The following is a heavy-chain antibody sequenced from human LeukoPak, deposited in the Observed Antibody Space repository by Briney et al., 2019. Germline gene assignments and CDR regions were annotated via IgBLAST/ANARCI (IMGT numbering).Heavy chain of an antibody. CDR2: IYYSGST. CDR1: GASISSFY. V-gene: IGHV4-59*01. CDR3: ARGTSNVLGHFDWLHMDV. J-gene: IGHJ6*03. D-gene: IGHD3-9*01. Sequence: SETLSLTCTVSGASISSFYWSWIRQPPEKGLEWIGYIYYSGSTNSNPSLKSRVTISVDTSKNQFSLKVSSVTAADTAGYYCARGTSNVLGHFDWLHMDVWGKGTTVTVSS.